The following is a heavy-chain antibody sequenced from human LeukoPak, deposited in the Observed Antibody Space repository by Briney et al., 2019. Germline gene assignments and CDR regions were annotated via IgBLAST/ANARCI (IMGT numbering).Heavy chain of an antibody. Sequence: GGSLRLSCAASGFTFSNAWMSWVRQAPGKGLEWVGRIKSKTDGGTTDYAAPVKGRFTISRDDSKNTLYLQMNNLKTEDTAVYYCTTEVLRFLEWSLPWGQGTLVTVSS. CDR2: IKSKTDGGTT. V-gene: IGHV3-15*01. D-gene: IGHD3-3*01. CDR3: TTEVLRFLEWSLP. J-gene: IGHJ5*02. CDR1: GFTFSNAW.